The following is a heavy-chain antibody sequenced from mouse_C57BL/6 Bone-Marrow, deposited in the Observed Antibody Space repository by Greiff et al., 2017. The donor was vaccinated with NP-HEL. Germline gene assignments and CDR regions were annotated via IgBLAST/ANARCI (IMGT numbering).Heavy chain of an antibody. J-gene: IGHJ2*01. CDR3: AREDYYGSRPY. CDR2: ISDGGSYT. CDR1: GFTFSSYA. V-gene: IGHV5-4*01. Sequence: EVNLVESGGGLVKPGGSLKLSCAASGFTFSSYAMSWVRQTPEKRLEWVATISDGGSYTYYPDNVKGRFTISRDNAKNNLYLQMSQLKSEDTAVYYCAREDYYGSRPYWGQGTTLTVSS. D-gene: IGHD1-1*01.